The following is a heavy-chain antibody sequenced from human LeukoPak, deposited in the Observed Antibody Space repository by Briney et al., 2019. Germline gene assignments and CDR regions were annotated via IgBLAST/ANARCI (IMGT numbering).Heavy chain of an antibody. CDR3: ARTGYNSPYYMGDDY. Sequence: PGESLKISCKGSGYSFTSYWIVWVRQMPGKGLEWMGIIYPGDSETRYSPSFQGQVTISADKSISTAYLQWSSLKASDTAMYYCARTGYNSPYYMGDDYWGQGTLVTVSS. CDR1: GYSFTSYW. V-gene: IGHV5-51*01. J-gene: IGHJ4*02. CDR2: IYPGDSET. D-gene: IGHD6-13*01.